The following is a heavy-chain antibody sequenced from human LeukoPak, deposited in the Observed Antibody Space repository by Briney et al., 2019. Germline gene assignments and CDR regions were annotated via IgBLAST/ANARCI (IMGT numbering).Heavy chain of an antibody. D-gene: IGHD6-13*01. J-gene: IGHJ6*02. V-gene: IGHV3-64*01. Sequence: TGGSLRLSCAASGFTFSSYAMHWVRQAPGKGLEYVSAISSNGGSTYYANSVKGRFTISRDNSKNTLYLQMGSLRAEDMAVYYCARGAAGGALYYYYYGMDVWGQGTTVTVSS. CDR1: GFTFSSYA. CDR3: ARGAAGGALYYYYYGMDV. CDR2: ISSNGGST.